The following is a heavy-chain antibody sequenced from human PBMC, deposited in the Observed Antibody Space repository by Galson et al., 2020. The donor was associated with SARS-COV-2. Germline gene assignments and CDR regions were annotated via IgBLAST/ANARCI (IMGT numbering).Heavy chain of an antibody. Sequence: GESLKISCTDSEFTFRSYAMSWVRQAPGKGLEWVSAISGDGGSTYYADSVKGRFTISRDNSKNTLYVQMNSLRAEDTAVYYCARVYEFWSGKRFDPWGQGTLVTVSS. CDR3: ARVYEFWSGKRFDP. V-gene: IGHV3-23*01. J-gene: IGHJ5*02. CDR1: EFTFRSYA. CDR2: ISGDGGST. D-gene: IGHD3-3*01.